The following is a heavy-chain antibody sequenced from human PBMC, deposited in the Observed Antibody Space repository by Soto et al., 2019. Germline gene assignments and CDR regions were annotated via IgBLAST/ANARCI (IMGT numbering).Heavy chain of an antibody. CDR1: GGSISSYY. Sequence: SETLSLTCTVSGGSISSYYLSWIRQPPGKGLEWIGYIYYSGSTNYNPSLKSRVTISVDTSKNQFSLKLSSVTAADTAVYYCARDRGGSYYYGMDVWGQGTTVTVYS. CDR3: ARDRGGSYYYGMDV. V-gene: IGHV4-59*01. CDR2: IYYSGST. D-gene: IGHD3-16*01. J-gene: IGHJ6*02.